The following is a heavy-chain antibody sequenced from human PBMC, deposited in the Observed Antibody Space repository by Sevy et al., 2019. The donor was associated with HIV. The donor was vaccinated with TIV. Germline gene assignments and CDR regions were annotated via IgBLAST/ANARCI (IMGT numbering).Heavy chain of an antibody. CDR2: IYSGGNT. V-gene: IGHV3-53*01. J-gene: IGHJ3*01. CDR3: ARGVRTYDAFDL. CDR1: GFIVSSNY. D-gene: IGHD6-6*01. Sequence: GGSLRLSCAVSGFIVSSNYMTWVRQAPGKGLEWVSVIYSGGNTFYADSVRGRFTISRDNSKNTLYLQMNSLRAEDTALYYCARGVRTYDAFDLWGQGTMVTVSS.